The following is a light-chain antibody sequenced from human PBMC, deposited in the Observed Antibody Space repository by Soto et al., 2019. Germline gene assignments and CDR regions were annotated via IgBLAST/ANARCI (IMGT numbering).Light chain of an antibody. CDR3: CSCVGNGAAV. V-gene: IGLV2-23*02. Sequence: QSALTQPASVSGSPGQSITISCTGTSGDVGSYDFVSWYQQHPGKAPKLLIYEVSQRPSGVSNRFSGSKSGNTASLTISGLRAEDEGDYYCCSCVGNGAAVFGTGTKLTVL. CDR1: SGDVGSYDF. J-gene: IGLJ1*01. CDR2: EVS.